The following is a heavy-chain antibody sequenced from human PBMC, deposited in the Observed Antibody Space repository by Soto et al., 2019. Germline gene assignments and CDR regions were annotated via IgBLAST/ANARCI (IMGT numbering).Heavy chain of an antibody. CDR1: GGTFSSYA. CDR3: ARPPRIAVAGSDAFDI. Sequence: QVQLVQSGAEVKKPGSSVKVSCKASGGTFSSYAISWVRQAPGQGLEWMGGIIPIFGTANYAQKFQGRVTITEDKSTSKAYREMRSLRSEDTAVYYCARPPRIAVAGSDAFDIWGQGTMVTVSS. D-gene: IGHD6-19*01. CDR2: IIPIFGTA. J-gene: IGHJ3*02. V-gene: IGHV1-69*06.